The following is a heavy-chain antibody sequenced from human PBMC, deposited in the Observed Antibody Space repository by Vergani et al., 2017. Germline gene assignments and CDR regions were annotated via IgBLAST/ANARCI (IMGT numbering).Heavy chain of an antibody. CDR2: ISGSDGST. J-gene: IGHJ3*02. CDR1: GFTFSSYA. V-gene: IGHV3-23*01. D-gene: IGHD1-7*01. CDR3: PRVWNYAFDI. Sequence: EVQLLDSGGGLVQPGGSLRLSCAASGFTFSSYAMSWVRQAPGRGLEWVSAISGSDGSTYYAESVKGRFTISRDKTKNSLYLQMNSLRAEDTAVYYCPRVWNYAFDIWGQGTMVTVSS.